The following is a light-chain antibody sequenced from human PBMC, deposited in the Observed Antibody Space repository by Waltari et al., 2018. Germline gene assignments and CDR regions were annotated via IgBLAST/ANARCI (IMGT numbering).Light chain of an antibody. Sequence: AIGMTQSPLSLPATTGDRVTISWRMSQGISSYLAWYQQKQAKAPLLLIYAASTLQSGVPSRFSGSGSGTDFTLTISCLQSEDFASYYCQQYYTFPYALGQGTKLEIK. J-gene: IGKJ2*01. CDR3: QQYYTFPYA. CDR1: QGISSY. CDR2: AAS. V-gene: IGKV1D-8*02.